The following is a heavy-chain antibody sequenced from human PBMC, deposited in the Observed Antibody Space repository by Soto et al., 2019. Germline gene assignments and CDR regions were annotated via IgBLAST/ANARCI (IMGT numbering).Heavy chain of an antibody. D-gene: IGHD4-17*01. Sequence: PSETLSLTCTVSGGSISSGGYYWSWIRQHPGKGLEWIGYIYYSGSTYYNPSLKSRVTISVDTSKSQFSLKLSSVTAADTAVYYCARATGGDYYYYFDYWGQGTLVTVSS. V-gene: IGHV4-31*03. CDR3: ARATGGDYYYYFDY. CDR2: IYYSGST. CDR1: GGSISSGGYY. J-gene: IGHJ4*02.